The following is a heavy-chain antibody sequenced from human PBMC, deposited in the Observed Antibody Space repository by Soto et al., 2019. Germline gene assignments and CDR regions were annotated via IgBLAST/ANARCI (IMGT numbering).Heavy chain of an antibody. D-gene: IGHD3-10*01. J-gene: IGHJ5*02. CDR2: INHSGST. CDR3: AREAPHPTRGPYGSGSYYPKPNWFDP. CDR1: GGSFSGYY. V-gene: IGHV4-34*01. Sequence: KSSETLSLTCAVYGGSFSGYYWSWIRQPPGKGLEWIGEINHSGSTNYNPSLKSRVTISVDTSKNQFSLKLSSVTAADTAVYYCAREAPHPTRGPYGSGSYYPKPNWFDPWGQGTLVTVSS.